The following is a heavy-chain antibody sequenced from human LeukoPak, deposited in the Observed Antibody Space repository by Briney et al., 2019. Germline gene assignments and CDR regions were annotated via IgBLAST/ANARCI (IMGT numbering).Heavy chain of an antibody. J-gene: IGHJ4*02. Sequence: GGSLRLSCAASGFTFSGYAMSWVRQAPEKGLEWVSTIDASGAGTHYADSVKGRFTISRDNSKNTLNLQMNSLRAEDTAVYYCVTVRDHHFVHWGQGTLVTVSS. CDR3: VTVRDHHFVH. D-gene: IGHD3-10*01. CDR2: IDASGAGT. V-gene: IGHV3-23*01. CDR1: GFTFSGYA.